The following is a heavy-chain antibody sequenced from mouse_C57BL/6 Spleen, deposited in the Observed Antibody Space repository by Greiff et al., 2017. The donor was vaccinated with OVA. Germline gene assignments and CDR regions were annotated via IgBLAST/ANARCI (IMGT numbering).Heavy chain of an antibody. Sequence: QVQLQQPGAELVMPGASVKLSCKASGYTFTSYWMHWVKQRPGQGLEWIGEIDPSDSYTNYNQKFKGKSTLTVDKSSSTAYMQLSSLTSEDSAVYYCARRGSRSFYAMDYWGQGTTLTVSS. V-gene: IGHV1-69*01. CDR2: IDPSDSYT. D-gene: IGHD1-1*01. J-gene: IGHJ2*01. CDR3: ARRGSRSFYAMDY. CDR1: GYTFTSYW.